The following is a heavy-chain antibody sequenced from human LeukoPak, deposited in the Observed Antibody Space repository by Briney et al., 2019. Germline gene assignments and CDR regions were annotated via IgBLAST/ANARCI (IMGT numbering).Heavy chain of an antibody. J-gene: IGHJ6*02. CDR3: ARVKFAYGDYLPYGMDV. CDR1: GFSFSHFY. Sequence: PGGSLRLSCAASGFSFSHFYMTWIRQAPGKGLEWVSYISSSGSDIYYADSVKGRFTISRDNAKNSLYLQMNSLRAEDTAVYYCARVKFAYGDYLPYGMDVWGQGTTVTVSS. V-gene: IGHV3-11*04. D-gene: IGHD4-17*01. CDR2: ISSSGSDI.